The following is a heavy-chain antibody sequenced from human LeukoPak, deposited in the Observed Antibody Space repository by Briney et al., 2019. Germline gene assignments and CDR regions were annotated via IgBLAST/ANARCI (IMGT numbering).Heavy chain of an antibody. D-gene: IGHD4-17*01. CDR2: INHSGST. J-gene: IGHJ4*02. Sequence: PSGTLSLTCAVSGGSISSSNWWSWVRQPPGKGLEWIGEINHSGSTNYNPSLKSRVTISVDTSKNQFSLKLSSVTVADTAVYYCARERPYGDYFDYWGQGTLVTVSS. CDR3: ARERPYGDYFDY. CDR1: GGSISSSNW. V-gene: IGHV4-4*02.